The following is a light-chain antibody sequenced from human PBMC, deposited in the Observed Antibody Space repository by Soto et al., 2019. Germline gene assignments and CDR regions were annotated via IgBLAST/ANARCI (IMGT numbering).Light chain of an antibody. J-gene: IGKJ1*01. CDR2: GAS. CDR3: LQYHNLWA. CDR1: QSVTSSY. Sequence: ILLTQSPGTLSLSPGARATLSSRASQSVTSSYLAWWQQKPGQAPRLLIFGASSRATGIPDRFSGSGSGTEFTLTISSLQSEDFTVYSCLQYHNLWAFGQGTKVDIK. V-gene: IGKV3-20*01.